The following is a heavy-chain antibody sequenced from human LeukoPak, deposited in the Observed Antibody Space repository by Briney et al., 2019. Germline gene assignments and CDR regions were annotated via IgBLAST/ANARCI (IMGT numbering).Heavy chain of an antibody. V-gene: IGHV5-51*01. CDR1: GYSFTSYW. CDR3: ARPHIPYSSSWYFDY. J-gene: IGHJ4*02. D-gene: IGHD6-13*01. Sequence: GESLKISCKGSGYSFTSYWIGWVRQMHGKGLEWMGIIYPGDSDTRYSPSFQGQVTISADKSISTAYLQWSSLKASDTAMYYCARPHIPYSSSWYFDYWGQGTLVTASS. CDR2: IYPGDSDT.